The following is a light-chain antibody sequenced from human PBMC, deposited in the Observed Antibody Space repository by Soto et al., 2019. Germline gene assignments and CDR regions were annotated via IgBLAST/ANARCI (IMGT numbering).Light chain of an antibody. CDR2: SNN. CDR1: SSKIGSNT. V-gene: IGLV1-44*01. CDR3: AAWDDSLNASYV. J-gene: IGLJ1*01. Sequence: QSVLTQPPSASGTPGQRVTISCSGSSSKIGSNTVSWYQQLPGTAPKLLIYSNNQRPSGVPDRFSGSKSGTSASLAISGLQSEDEADYYCAAWDDSLNASYVFGTGTKVTVL.